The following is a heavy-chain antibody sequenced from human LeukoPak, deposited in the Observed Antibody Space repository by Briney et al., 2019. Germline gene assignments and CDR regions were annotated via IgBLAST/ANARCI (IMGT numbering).Heavy chain of an antibody. CDR2: TIPIFGTA. CDR1: GGTFSSYA. Sequence: SVKVSCKASGGTFSSYAISWVRQAPGQGLEWMGGTIPIFGTANYAQKFQGRVTITADKSTSTAYMELSSLRSEDTAVYYCARDLRGYSGYDDEEDDYWGQGTLVTVSS. V-gene: IGHV1-69*06. CDR3: ARDLRGYSGYDDEEDDY. J-gene: IGHJ4*02. D-gene: IGHD5-12*01.